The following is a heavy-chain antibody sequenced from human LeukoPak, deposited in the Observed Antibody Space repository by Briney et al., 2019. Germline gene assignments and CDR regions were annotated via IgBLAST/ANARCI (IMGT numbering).Heavy chain of an antibody. J-gene: IGHJ3*02. V-gene: IGHV5-51*01. CDR1: GYSFTSDW. Sequence: GESLKISCKGSGYSFTSDWIGWVRQMPGKGVEWMGIIYPGDSDTRYSPSFQGQVTISADKSISTAYLQWSSLKASDTAMYYCASAPRENGPDAFDIWGQGTMVTVSS. CDR3: ASAPRENGPDAFDI. D-gene: IGHD2-8*01. CDR2: IYPGDSDT.